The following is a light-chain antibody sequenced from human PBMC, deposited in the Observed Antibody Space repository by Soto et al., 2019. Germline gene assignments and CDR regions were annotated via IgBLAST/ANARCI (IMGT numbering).Light chain of an antibody. CDR3: QQLSRYPLT. Sequence: IQMTQSPSTLSGSVGDRVTISCQASQDIRISINWFQHKPGKAPDLLIYSASTLQSGVPSRFSGSGSETEISLTIRALQPEDFATYYCQQLSRYPLTFGGGTKVDIK. V-gene: IGKV1-9*01. CDR2: SAS. J-gene: IGKJ4*01. CDR1: QDIRIS.